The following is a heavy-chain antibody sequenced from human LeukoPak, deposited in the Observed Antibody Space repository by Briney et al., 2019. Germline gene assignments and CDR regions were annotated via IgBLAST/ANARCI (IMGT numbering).Heavy chain of an antibody. Sequence: PGRSLRLSCAASGFTFSSYAMHWVRQAPGKGLEWVAVISYDGSNKYYADSVKGRFTISRDNSKNTLYLQMNSLRAEDTAVYYCARDRFLEWLLSRELDYWGQGTLVTVSS. V-gene: IGHV3-30-3*01. CDR3: ARDRFLEWLLSRELDY. CDR1: GFTFSSYA. CDR2: ISYDGSNK. J-gene: IGHJ4*02. D-gene: IGHD3-3*01.